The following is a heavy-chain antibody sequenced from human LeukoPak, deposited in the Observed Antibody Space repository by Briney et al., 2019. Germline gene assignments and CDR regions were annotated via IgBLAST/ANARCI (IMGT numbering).Heavy chain of an antibody. J-gene: IGHJ5*02. V-gene: IGHV4-34*01. CDR2: TNHSGST. CDR1: GGSFSGYY. CDR3: ARGGIGYCSSTSCYKRNWFDP. Sequence: SETLSLTCAVYGGSFSGYYWSWIRQPPGKGLEWIGETNHSGSTNYNPSLKSRVTISVDTSKNQFSLKLSSVTAADTAVYYCARGGIGYCSSTSCYKRNWFDPWGQGTLVTVSS. D-gene: IGHD2-2*02.